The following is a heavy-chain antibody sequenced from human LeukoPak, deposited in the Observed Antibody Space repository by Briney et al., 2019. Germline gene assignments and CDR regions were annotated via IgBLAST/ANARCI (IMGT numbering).Heavy chain of an antibody. CDR2: IYPGDSDT. CDR3: ARGDYYDSSGYSIIDP. J-gene: IGHJ5*02. Sequence: GESLKISCKCSGYSFTSYWIGWVRQMPGKGLEWMGIIYPGDSDTRYSPSFQGQVTISADKSISTAYLQWSSLKASDTAMYYCARGDYYDSSGYSIIDPWGQGTLVTVSS. V-gene: IGHV5-51*01. D-gene: IGHD3-22*01. CDR1: GYSFTSYW.